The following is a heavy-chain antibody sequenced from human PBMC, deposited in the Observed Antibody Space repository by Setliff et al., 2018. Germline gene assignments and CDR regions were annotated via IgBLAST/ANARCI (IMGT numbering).Heavy chain of an antibody. CDR3: ARDNIGPDALDI. Sequence: PSETLSLTCNVSGVSIANTASYWSWIRQPPGRALEWIGYIHHSGSTNYNPSLKSRVTLSMDTSRNHFSLNLTSLTAADTALYYCARDNIGPDALDIWGQGTMVTVSS. V-gene: IGHV4-61*03. J-gene: IGHJ3*02. CDR2: IHHSGST. CDR1: GVSIANTASY.